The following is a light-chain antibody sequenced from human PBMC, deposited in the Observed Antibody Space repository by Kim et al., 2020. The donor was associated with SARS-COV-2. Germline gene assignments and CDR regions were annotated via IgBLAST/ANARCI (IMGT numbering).Light chain of an antibody. CDR3: TSYTSSSTWV. CDR2: DVS. Sequence: GQSITISCTGTSSDVGGYNYVSWYQQHPGKAPKLMIYDVSNRPSGVSNRFSGSKSGNTASLTISGLQAEDEADYYCTSYTSSSTWVFGGGTKLTVL. V-gene: IGLV2-14*03. J-gene: IGLJ3*02. CDR1: SSDVGGYNY.